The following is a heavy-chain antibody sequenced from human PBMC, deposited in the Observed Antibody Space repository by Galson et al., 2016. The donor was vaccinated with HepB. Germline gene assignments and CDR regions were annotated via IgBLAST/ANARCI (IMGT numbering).Heavy chain of an antibody. Sequence: QSGAEVKKPGESLKISCKGSGFSFTNYWIGWVRQMPGKGLEWMGSIYPDDSDTRYSPSFQGQVTISADKSISTAYLQWSSLKASDTAMYYCATLYWNADDYNGMDVWGQGTTVTVSS. D-gene: IGHD1-1*01. CDR2: IYPDDSDT. J-gene: IGHJ6*02. CDR1: GFSFTNYW. V-gene: IGHV5-51*03. CDR3: ATLYWNADDYNGMDV.